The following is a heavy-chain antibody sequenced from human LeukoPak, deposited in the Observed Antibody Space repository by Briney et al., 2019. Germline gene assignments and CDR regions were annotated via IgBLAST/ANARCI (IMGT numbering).Heavy chain of an antibody. D-gene: IGHD3-9*01. V-gene: IGHV3-30*02. CDR3: AKGYYFDILSGYSSLDS. CDR1: GFTFSTFG. CDR2: IRYDGSNK. J-gene: IGHJ4*02. Sequence: GGSLRLSCAASGFAASGFTFSTFGLHWVRQAPGKGLEWVAFIRYDGSNKYYADSVKGRFTISRDDSKNTLYLQMNSLRAEDTAAYYCAKGYYFDILSGYSSLDSWGQGTLVTVSS.